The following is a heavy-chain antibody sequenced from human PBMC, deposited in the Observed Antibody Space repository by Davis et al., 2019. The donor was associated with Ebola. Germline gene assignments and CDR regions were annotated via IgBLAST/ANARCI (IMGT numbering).Heavy chain of an antibody. CDR3: FRSRDYVDSLDI. Sequence: GGSLRPSCEPLGFLSSVPVMHWVPQASGKGLEWFGRIRSKANGYATEYAALVKGRFTISRDDSNNTAHLQMNSLKTEDTSLYYCFRSRDYVDSLDIWGHGTLVTVSS. CDR1: GFLSSVPV. CDR2: IRSKANGYAT. J-gene: IGHJ3*02. D-gene: IGHD3-16*01. V-gene: IGHV3-73*01.